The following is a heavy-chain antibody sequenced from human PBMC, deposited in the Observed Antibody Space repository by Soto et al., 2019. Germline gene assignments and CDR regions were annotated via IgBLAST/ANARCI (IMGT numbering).Heavy chain of an antibody. V-gene: IGHV3-23*01. CDR2: ISGSGGST. CDR1: GFTFSSYA. Sequence: GGSLRLSCAASGFTFSSYAMSWVRQAPGKGLEWVSAISGSGGSTYYADSVKGRFTISRDNSKNTLYLQMNSLRAEDTAVYYCAKDFDFWSGYDYTFDIWGQGTMVTVSS. D-gene: IGHD3-3*01. J-gene: IGHJ3*02. CDR3: AKDFDFWSGYDYTFDI.